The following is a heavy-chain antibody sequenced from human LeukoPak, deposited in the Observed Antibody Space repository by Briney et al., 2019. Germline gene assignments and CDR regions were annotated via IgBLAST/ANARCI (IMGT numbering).Heavy chain of an antibody. Sequence: GRSLRLSCAASGFTFSSYAMHWVRQAPGKGLEWVAVISYDGSNKYYADSVKGRFTISRDNSKNSLYLQMNSLRAEDTAVYYCASTQKDSSSWYRPSYYYGRDVGGKGTTFPAS. CDR3: ASTQKDSSSWYRPSYYYGRDV. CDR1: GFTFSSYA. CDR2: ISYDGSNK. D-gene: IGHD6-13*01. V-gene: IGHV3-30-3*01. J-gene: IGHJ6*04.